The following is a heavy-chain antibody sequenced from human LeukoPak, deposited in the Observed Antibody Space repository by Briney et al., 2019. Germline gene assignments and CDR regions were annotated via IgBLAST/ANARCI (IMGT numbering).Heavy chain of an antibody. V-gene: IGHV3-23*01. Sequence: GGSLRLSCAASGFTFSSYAMNWVRQAPGKGLEWVSGISGSGTNTYYADSVKGRFTISRDNSKNTLYLQIYTLTADDTAIYYCAKATGNLGNWGQGTQVTVSS. CDR1: GFTFSSYA. D-gene: IGHD1-1*01. CDR3: AKATGNLGN. J-gene: IGHJ4*02. CDR2: ISGSGTNT.